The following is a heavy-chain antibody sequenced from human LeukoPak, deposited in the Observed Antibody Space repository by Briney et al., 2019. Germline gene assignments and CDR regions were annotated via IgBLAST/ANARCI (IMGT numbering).Heavy chain of an antibody. D-gene: IGHD3-22*01. V-gene: IGHV1-46*01. CDR2: INPSGGST. CDR1: GYTFTSYY. CDR3: AISPGIVYDSSGPIPPFSDY. Sequence: ASVKVSCKASGYTFTSYYMHWVRQAPGQGLEWMGIINPSGGSTSYAQKFQGRVTITADKSTSTAYMELSSLRSEDTAVYYCAISPGIVYDSSGPIPPFSDYWGQGTLVTVSS. J-gene: IGHJ4*02.